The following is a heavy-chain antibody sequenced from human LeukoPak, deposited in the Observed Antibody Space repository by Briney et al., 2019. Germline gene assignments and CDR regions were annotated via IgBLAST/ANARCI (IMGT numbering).Heavy chain of an antibody. CDR3: ARDAFSCYYYYMDV. J-gene: IGHJ6*03. CDR1: GFTFSSYW. Sequence: GGSLRLSCATSGFTFSSYWMNWVRQAPGKGLEWVANIKQDGSEKHYVDSVKGRFTISRDNAKNSLYLQMNSPRAEDTAVYYCARDAFSCYYYYMDVWGKGTTVTVSS. CDR2: IKQDGSEK. V-gene: IGHV3-7*01.